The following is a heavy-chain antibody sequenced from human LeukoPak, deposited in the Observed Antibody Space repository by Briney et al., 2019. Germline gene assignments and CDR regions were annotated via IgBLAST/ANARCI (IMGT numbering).Heavy chain of an antibody. Sequence: AGGSLRPSCAASGFTFTDAWMNWLRQAPGKGLEWVGHIKNERDGGTADYAAPVKGRFTISRDDSKTTVYLQMNSLKTEDSAVYYCTTGYASNRYVWAQGTLVTVSS. J-gene: IGHJ4*02. CDR2: IKNERDGGTA. CDR1: GFTFTDAW. D-gene: IGHD1-14*01. CDR3: TTGYASNRYV. V-gene: IGHV3-15*01.